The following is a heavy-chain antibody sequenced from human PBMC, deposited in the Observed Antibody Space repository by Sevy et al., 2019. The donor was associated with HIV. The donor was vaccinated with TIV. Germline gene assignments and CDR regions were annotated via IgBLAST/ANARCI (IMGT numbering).Heavy chain of an antibody. J-gene: IGHJ4*02. Sequence: GGSLRLSCATSGITFSNYAMSWVRQPPGKGLEWVSALSGSGDTTYYAASVEGRFTFTRDNSNNTLYMQMNNMRAGDTAVYYWPNHRQGGIAAGIFDFWGQGTLVTLSS. CDR2: LSGSGDTT. CDR3: PNHRQGGIAAGIFDF. D-gene: IGHD6-13*01. V-gene: IGHV3-23*01. CDR1: GITFSNYA.